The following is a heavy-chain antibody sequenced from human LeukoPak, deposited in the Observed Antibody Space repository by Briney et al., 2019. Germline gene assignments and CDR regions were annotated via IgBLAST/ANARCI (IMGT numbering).Heavy chain of an antibody. J-gene: IGHJ4*02. D-gene: IGHD3-10*01. CDR2: ISGSGGNT. V-gene: IGHV3-23*01. CDR3: AKRDPVGSSFDY. Sequence: GGSLRLSCAASGFTFSSYARSWISQVPGKGLEWVSAISGSGGNTYYADSVKGRFTISRDNSKNTLYLQMNSLRAEDTAVYYCAKRDPVGSSFDYWGQGTLVTVSS. CDR1: GFTFSSYA.